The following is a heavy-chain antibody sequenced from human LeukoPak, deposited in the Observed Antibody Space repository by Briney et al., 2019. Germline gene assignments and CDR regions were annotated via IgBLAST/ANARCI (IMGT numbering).Heavy chain of an antibody. D-gene: IGHD5-18*01. J-gene: IGHJ3*02. V-gene: IGHV3-73*01. CDR3: TVGGYRYGLDAFDI. CDR2: IRSTANSYAT. Sequence: GGSLRLSCAASGFTFSDSALPWVRQPPGKGREWFGLIRSTANSYATAYDVSVKGRFTISRDDSKDTASLQMNNLKTEDTAVYYCTVGGYRYGLDAFDIWGQGTMVTVSS. CDR1: GFTFSDSA.